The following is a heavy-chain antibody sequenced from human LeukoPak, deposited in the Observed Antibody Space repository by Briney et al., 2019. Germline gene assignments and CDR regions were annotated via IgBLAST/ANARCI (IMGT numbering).Heavy chain of an antibody. CDR2: IYSSGNT. Sequence: PGGSLRLSCAASRFTFSSYAMSWVRQAPGKGLEWVSVIYSSGNTHYADSVKGRFTISRDNSKNTLYLQMNSLRAEDTAVYYCARGIAAVGIVGVFDCWGQGTLVTVSS. D-gene: IGHD6-13*01. CDR1: RFTFSSYA. V-gene: IGHV3-66*01. CDR3: ARGIAAVGIVGVFDC. J-gene: IGHJ4*02.